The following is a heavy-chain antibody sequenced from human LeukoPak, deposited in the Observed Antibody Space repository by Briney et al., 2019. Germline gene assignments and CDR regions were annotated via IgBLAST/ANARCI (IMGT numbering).Heavy chain of an antibody. J-gene: IGHJ1*01. D-gene: IGHD6-6*01. CDR2: INPNSGGT. CDR1: GYSFIGYY. V-gene: IGHV1-2*02. Sequence: VASVKVSCKASGYSFIGYYIHWVRQAPGQGLEWMGWINPNSGGTNYAHKFKGRVTMTRDTSITTAYMELSRLRSDDTAVYYCAREISASGGEEYFHHWGQGTLVTVSS. CDR3: AREISASGGEEYFHH.